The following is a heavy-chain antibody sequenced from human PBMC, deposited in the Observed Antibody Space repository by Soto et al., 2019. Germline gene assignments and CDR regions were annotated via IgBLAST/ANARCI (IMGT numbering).Heavy chain of an antibody. J-gene: IGHJ3*02. CDR3: ARVWATVTTLDAFDI. D-gene: IGHD4-17*01. V-gene: IGHV4-31*03. CDR1: GGSISSGGYY. Sequence: VQLQESGPGLVKPSQTLSLTCTVSGGSISSGGYYWSWISQHPGKALEWIGYIYYSGSTYYNPSLKSRVPISVDTSKDQFSLKLSSVTAADTAVYYCARVWATVTTLDAFDIWGQGTMVTVSS. CDR2: IYYSGST.